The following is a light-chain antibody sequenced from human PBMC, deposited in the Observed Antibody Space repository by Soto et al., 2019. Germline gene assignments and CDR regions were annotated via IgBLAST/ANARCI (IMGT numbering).Light chain of an antibody. CDR1: QSVSSY. V-gene: IGKV3-11*01. J-gene: IGKJ5*01. CDR2: GAS. CDR3: QQRNNWPPIT. Sequence: EIVLTQSPATLSLSPGERATLSCRASQSVSSYLAWYQQKPGQTPRLLIYGASNRATGIPARFSGSGSGTDFTLTIDNLEPEDFAIYYCQQRNNWPPITFGQGTRLEIK.